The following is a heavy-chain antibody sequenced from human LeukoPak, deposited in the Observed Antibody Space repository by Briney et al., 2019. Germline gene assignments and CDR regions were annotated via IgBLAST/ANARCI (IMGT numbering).Heavy chain of an antibody. D-gene: IGHD1-1*01. V-gene: IGHV4-61*02. CDR3: ARGGNWNGLFDY. Sequence: PSQTLSLTCTVSGGSISSGSYYWSWIRQPAGKGLEWIGRIYTSGSTNYNPSLKSRVTISVDTSKNLFSLKLSSVTAADTAVYYCARGGNWNGLFDYWGQGTLVTVSS. CDR2: IYTSGST. J-gene: IGHJ4*02. CDR1: GGSISSGSYY.